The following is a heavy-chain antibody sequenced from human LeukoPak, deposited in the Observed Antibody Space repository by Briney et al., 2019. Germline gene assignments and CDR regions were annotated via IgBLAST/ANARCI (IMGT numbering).Heavy chain of an antibody. D-gene: IGHD5-12*01. CDR1: GFTFSSYS. V-gene: IGHV3-48*04. J-gene: IGHJ4*02. CDR2: ISSSSITI. Sequence: GGSLRLSCAASGFTFSSYSMNWVRQAPGKGLGWVSYISSSSITIYYADSVKGRFTISRDNAKNSLYLQMNSLRAEDTAVYYCARERRYSGYDVFDYWGQGTLVTVSS. CDR3: ARERRYSGYDVFDY.